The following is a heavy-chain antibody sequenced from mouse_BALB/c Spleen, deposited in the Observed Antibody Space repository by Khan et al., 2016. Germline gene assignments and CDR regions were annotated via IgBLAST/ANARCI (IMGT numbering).Heavy chain of an antibody. V-gene: IGHV3-2*02. CDR3: ARGGGNYRYFDV. CDR1: GYSITSDYA. J-gene: IGHJ1*01. CDR2: ISYSGST. D-gene: IGHD1-1*02. Sequence: EVELVESGPGLVKPSQSLSLTCTVTGYSITSDYAWNWIRQFPGNKLEWMGYISYSGSTSYNPSLKSRISITRDTSKNQFFLQLNSVTTEDTATYYCARGGGNYRYFDVWGAGTTVTVSS.